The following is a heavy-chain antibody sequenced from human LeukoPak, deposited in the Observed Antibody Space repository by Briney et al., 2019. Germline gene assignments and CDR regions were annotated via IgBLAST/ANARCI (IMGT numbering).Heavy chain of an antibody. Sequence: SETLSLTCAVYGGSFSGYYWSWIRQPPGKGLEWIGEINHSGSTNYNPSLKSRVTISVDTSKNQFSLKLSSVTATDTAVYYCARRRVGIAAAGIFDYWGQGTLVTVSS. CDR3: ARRRVGIAAAGIFDY. J-gene: IGHJ4*02. CDR2: INHSGST. CDR1: GGSFSGYY. D-gene: IGHD6-13*01. V-gene: IGHV4-34*01.